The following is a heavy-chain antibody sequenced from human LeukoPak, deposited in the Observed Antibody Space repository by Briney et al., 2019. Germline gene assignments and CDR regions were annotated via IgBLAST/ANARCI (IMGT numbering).Heavy chain of an antibody. D-gene: IGHD5-24*01. Sequence: GASVKVSCKASGYTFTGYYMHWVRQAPGQGLEWMGWINPNSGGTNYAQVFQGRGTMTRDTSISTAYMELSRLRSDDTAIYYCAREHRDGYNFDYWGQGTLVTVSS. CDR3: AREHRDGYNFDY. CDR2: INPNSGGT. V-gene: IGHV1-2*02. CDR1: GYTFTGYY. J-gene: IGHJ4*02.